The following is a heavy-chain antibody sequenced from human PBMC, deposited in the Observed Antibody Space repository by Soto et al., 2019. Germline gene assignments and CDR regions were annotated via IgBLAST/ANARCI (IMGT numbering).Heavy chain of an antibody. CDR2: IKRDGSEK. Sequence: EVQLVESGGGLVQPGGSLRLSCAASGFTFSRYWMSWVRQAPGKGLEWVANIKRDGSEKYYVDSVKGRFTISRDNAKNSLYLQMNSLRAEDTAVYYCARVDTTKGVYWYFDLWGRGTLVIASS. CDR1: GFTFSRYW. D-gene: IGHD5-18*01. J-gene: IGHJ2*01. CDR3: ARVDTTKGVYWYFDL. V-gene: IGHV3-7*04.